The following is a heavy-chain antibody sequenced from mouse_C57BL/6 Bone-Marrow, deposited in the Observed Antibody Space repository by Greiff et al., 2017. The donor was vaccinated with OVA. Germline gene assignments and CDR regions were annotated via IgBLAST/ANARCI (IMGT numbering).Heavy chain of an antibody. D-gene: IGHD2-2*01. J-gene: IGHJ3*01. CDR3: ARGGSYEGYDGGWAY. V-gene: IGHV1-78*01. CDR1: GYTFTDHT. CDR2: IYPRDGST. Sequence: QVQLKESDAELVKPGASVKISCTASGYTFTDHTIPWMKQRPEQGLEWIGYIYPRDGSTKYNEKFKGQATLTADKSSSTAYMQLNSLTSEDSAVYVCARGGSYEGYDGGWAYWGQGTLVTVSA.